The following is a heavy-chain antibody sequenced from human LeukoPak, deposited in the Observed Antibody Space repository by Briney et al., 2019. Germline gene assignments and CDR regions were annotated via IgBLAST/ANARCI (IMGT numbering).Heavy chain of an antibody. Sequence: KASETLSLTCAVYGGSFSGYYWSWIRQPPGKGLEWIGEINHRGSTDYNPSLIGRVTISVGTSKSQLSLRLSSVTAADTAVYYCARERKYIDAFDIWGQGTMVTVSS. V-gene: IGHV4-34*01. J-gene: IGHJ3*02. CDR1: GGSFSGYY. CDR2: INHRGST. D-gene: IGHD5-18*01. CDR3: ARERKYIDAFDI.